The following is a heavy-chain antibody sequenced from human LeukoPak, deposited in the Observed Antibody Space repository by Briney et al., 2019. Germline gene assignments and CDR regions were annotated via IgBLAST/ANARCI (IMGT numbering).Heavy chain of an antibody. CDR1: GGSFSGYY. J-gene: IGHJ5*02. D-gene: IGHD6-13*01. Sequence: SETLSLTCAVYGGSFSGYYWSWIRQPPGKGLEWIGEINHSGSTNYNPSLKSRVTISVDTSKNQFSLKLSSVTAADTAVYYCARDLSSDGYSSSWYWFDPWGQGTLVTVSS. V-gene: IGHV4-34*01. CDR2: INHSGST. CDR3: ARDLSSDGYSSSWYWFDP.